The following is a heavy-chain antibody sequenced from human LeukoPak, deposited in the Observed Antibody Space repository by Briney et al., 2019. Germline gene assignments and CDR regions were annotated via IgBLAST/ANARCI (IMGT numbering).Heavy chain of an antibody. V-gene: IGHV3-23*01. J-gene: IGHJ4*02. CDR2: ISGSGGST. Sequence: GGSLRLSCVASGFTFSNYAMSWVRQTPGKGLEWVSSISGSGGSTHYADSVKGRFTISRGNSKNILYLQMNSLRAEDTAVYYCAKDWMSTIINYFDYWGQGTLVTVSS. CDR3: AKDWMSTIINYFDY. CDR1: GFTFSNYA. D-gene: IGHD5-12*01.